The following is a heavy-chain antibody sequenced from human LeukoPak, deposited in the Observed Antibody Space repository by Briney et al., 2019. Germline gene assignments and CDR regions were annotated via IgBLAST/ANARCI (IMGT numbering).Heavy chain of an antibody. D-gene: IGHD6-13*01. CDR1: GGSISSYY. J-gene: IGHJ6*02. CDR2: IYYSGST. CDR3: ARAGGGSSSTYYFGMDV. V-gene: IGHV4-59*01. Sequence: SETLSLTCTVSGGSISSYYWSWIRQPPGKGLEWIGRIYYSGSTSYNPSLKSRVTISVDTSKNQFSLKLSSVTAADTAVYYCARAGGGSSSTYYFGMDVWGQGTTVTVSS.